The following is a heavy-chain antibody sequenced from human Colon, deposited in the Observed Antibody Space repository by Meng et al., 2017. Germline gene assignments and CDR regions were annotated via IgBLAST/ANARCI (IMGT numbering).Heavy chain of an antibody. CDR1: GDSVSSNTAA. CDR2: TYYRSKWYN. J-gene: IGHJ4*02. CDR3: ARDHGYSYGLPLDY. V-gene: IGHV6-1*01. D-gene: IGHD5-18*01. Sequence: QVQLQQSGSGLVKPSQTLPRTCVISGDSVSSNTAAWNWIRQSPSRGLEWLGRTYYRSKWYNEYAVSVKSRMTFNADTSKNQVSLQVNSVTPEDTAVYYCARDHGYSYGLPLDYWGQGILVTVSS.